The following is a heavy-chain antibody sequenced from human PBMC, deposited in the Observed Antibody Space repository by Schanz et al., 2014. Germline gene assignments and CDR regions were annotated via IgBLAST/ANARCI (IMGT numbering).Heavy chain of an antibody. Sequence: EVQLLESGGGLVQPGGSLRLSCTVSGFTVNNYAMNWVRQAPGRGLDWVSGMSGSGSTADYADSVKGRFTISRDNAENTLYLQMNSLRVEDTAVYYCAMGGYQLHHWGQGTLVTVSS. CDR2: MSGSGSTA. CDR1: GFTVNNYA. J-gene: IGHJ4*02. CDR3: AMGGYQLHH. V-gene: IGHV3-23*01. D-gene: IGHD1-7*01.